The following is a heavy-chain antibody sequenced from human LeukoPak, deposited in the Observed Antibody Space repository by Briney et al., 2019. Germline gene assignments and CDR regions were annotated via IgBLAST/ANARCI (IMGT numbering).Heavy chain of an antibody. CDR1: GFTFSSYA. CDR2: ISYDGSNK. Sequence: GVSLRLSCAASGFTFSSYAMHWVRQAPGKGLEWVAVISYDGSNKYYADSVKGRFTISRDNSKNTLYLQMNSLRAEDTAVYYCARVWQSNPDYWGQGTLVTVSS. CDR3: ARVWQSNPDY. D-gene: IGHD6-19*01. V-gene: IGHV3-30-3*01. J-gene: IGHJ4*02.